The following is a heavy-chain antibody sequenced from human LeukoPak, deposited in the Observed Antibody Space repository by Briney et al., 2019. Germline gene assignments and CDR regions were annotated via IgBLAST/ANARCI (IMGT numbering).Heavy chain of an antibody. CDR2: ISYDGNNK. J-gene: IGHJ4*02. CDR3: ARHRSPTLYNTVYFDC. CDR1: GFTFRTYS. V-gene: IGHV3-30-3*01. D-gene: IGHD1-14*01. Sequence: GGSQRLSCAASGFTFRTYSMHWVRQAPGKGLEWVAVISYDGNNKYYADSVKGRFTISRDNSKNTLDLQMNSLRAEDTAVYYCARHRSPTLYNTVYFDCWGQGTLVTVSS.